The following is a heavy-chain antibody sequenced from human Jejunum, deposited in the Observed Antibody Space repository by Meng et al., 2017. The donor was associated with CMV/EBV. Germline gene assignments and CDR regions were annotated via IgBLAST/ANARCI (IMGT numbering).Heavy chain of an antibody. CDR3: ARNYRGSGSYGTHGMDV. V-gene: IGHV3-20*03. Sequence: FGDYGLTWVRKATGKGMEWVSGINWNGGSADYEDSVKGRFTISRDNAKNSLYLQMNGLRAEDTALYYCARNYRGSGSYGTHGMDVWGQGTTVTVSS. CDR1: FGDYG. D-gene: IGHD3-10*01. J-gene: IGHJ6*02. CDR2: INWNGGSA.